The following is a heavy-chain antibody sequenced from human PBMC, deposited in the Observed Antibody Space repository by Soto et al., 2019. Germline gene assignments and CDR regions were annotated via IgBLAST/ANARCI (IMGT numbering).Heavy chain of an antibody. J-gene: IGHJ4*02. Sequence: EVQLLESGGGLVQPGGSLRLSCAASGFTFSNYAMSWVRQAPGKGLEWVSGISATGGSTSYADSVKGRFTMSRDNSKTTLYLQVNSLRPEDTAVYYCAKDPRGYPNLDYWGQGTLVTVSS. CDR3: AKDPRGYPNLDY. D-gene: IGHD5-18*01. V-gene: IGHV3-23*01. CDR1: GFTFSNYA. CDR2: ISATGGST.